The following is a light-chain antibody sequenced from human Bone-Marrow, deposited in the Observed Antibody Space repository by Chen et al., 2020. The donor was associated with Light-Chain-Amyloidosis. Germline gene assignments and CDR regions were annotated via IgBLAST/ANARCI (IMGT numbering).Light chain of an antibody. Sequence: QPVVTPPPSASGTPGPRVTIPCSGSSSNIGSNYVYWYQHFPGAAPKLLLYRDDERPSGVPDRFSGSKSGTSASLAISGLRSEDEADYYCATWDDSLSHLWVFGGGTKLTVL. CDR2: RDD. CDR1: SSNIGSNY. V-gene: IGLV1-47*01. CDR3: ATWDDSLSHLWV. J-gene: IGLJ3*02.